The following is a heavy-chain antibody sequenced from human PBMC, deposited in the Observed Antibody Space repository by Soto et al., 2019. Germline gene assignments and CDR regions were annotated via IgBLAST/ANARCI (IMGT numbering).Heavy chain of an antibody. CDR2: IHYSGST. D-gene: IGHD3-22*01. J-gene: IGHJ5*02. CDR1: GGSISGDDHY. CDR3: ARDRDSFDSSGYLHP. Sequence: QVQLQESGPGLVKPSQTLSLTCTVSGGSISGDDHYWSWIRQHPGKGLEWIGYIHYSGSTYYNPSLKSRLTISVDTSKNQFSLKLTSVTAADTAVYYCARDRDSFDSSGYLHPWGQGTQVTVSS. V-gene: IGHV4-31*03.